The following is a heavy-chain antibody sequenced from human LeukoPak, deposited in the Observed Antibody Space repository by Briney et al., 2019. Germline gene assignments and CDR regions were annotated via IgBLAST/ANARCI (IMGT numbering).Heavy chain of an antibody. CDR2: IHYSGST. V-gene: IGHV4-59*12. CDR3: AAAAATGWLVDY. J-gene: IGHJ4*02. CDR1: GGSISSYY. D-gene: IGHD6-13*01. Sequence: SETLSLTCAVSGGSISSYYWSWIRQPPGRGLEWIGSIHYSGSTSYNSSLKSRVTISVDKSKNQFSLKLSSVTAADTAVYYCAAAAATGWLVDYWGQGTLVTVSS.